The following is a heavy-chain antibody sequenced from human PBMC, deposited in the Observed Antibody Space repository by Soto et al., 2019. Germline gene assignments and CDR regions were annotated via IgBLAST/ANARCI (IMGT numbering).Heavy chain of an antibody. V-gene: IGHV1-3*01. J-gene: IGHJ5*02. Sequence: QVQLMQSGAEVKKPGASVKVSCKASGYTFTSYAMHWVRQAPGQRLEWMGWINAGNGNTKYSQKFQGRVTITRDTSASTAYMELSSLRSEDTAVYYCAREGSYYGSGSYGDWFDPWGQGTLVTVSS. D-gene: IGHD3-10*01. CDR2: INAGNGNT. CDR1: GYTFTSYA. CDR3: AREGSYYGSGSYGDWFDP.